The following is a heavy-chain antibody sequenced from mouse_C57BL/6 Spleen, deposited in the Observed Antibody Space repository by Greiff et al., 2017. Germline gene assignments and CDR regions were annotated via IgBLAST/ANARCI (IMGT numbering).Heavy chain of an antibody. J-gene: IGHJ2*01. CDR1: GYTFTSYW. CDR3: ARKGGYVPFGD. D-gene: IGHD2-2*01. V-gene: IGHV1-69*01. Sequence: QVQLQQPGAELVMPGASVKLSCKASGYTFTSYWMHWVKQRPGQGLEWIGEIDPSDSYTNYNQKFKGKSTLTVDKSSSTAYMQLSSLTSEDSAVYYCARKGGYVPFGDWGQGATLTVAS. CDR2: IDPSDSYT.